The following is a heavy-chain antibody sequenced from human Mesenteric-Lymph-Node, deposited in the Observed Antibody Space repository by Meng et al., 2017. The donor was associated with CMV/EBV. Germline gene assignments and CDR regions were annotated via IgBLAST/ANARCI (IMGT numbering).Heavy chain of an antibody. V-gene: IGHV3-74*01. CDR3: VRDHYGVDY. CDR2: IYSDGRTT. D-gene: IGHD4-17*01. CDR1: GFTFSDYW. J-gene: IGHJ4*02. Sequence: GGSLRLSCVGSGFTFSDYWIHWVRQAPGKGLVWVSHIYSDGRTTNYVDSVKGRFTISRDNAKNTLYLQMNNLRPDDTAVYYCVRDHYGVDYWGQGTLVTVSS.